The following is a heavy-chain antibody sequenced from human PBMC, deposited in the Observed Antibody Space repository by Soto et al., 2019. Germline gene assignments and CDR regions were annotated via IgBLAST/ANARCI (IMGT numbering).Heavy chain of an antibody. Sequence: ESGGGLVQPGGSLRLSCAASGFSISTPSMNWVRQAPGKGLEWVSFISSGNNAIYYADSVKGRFKISRDIAKNSVYLQMNSLGAEDTAVYYCARGGTVSTAWGQGTRVTVSS. CDR2: ISSGNNAI. V-gene: IGHV3-48*01. J-gene: IGHJ5*02. CDR3: ARGGTVSTA. D-gene: IGHD4-4*01. CDR1: GFSISTPS.